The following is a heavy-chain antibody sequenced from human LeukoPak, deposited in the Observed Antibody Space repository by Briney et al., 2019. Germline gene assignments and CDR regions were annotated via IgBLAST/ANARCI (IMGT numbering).Heavy chain of an antibody. Sequence: SVKVSCKASGGSFGDFAIIWVRQAPGHGLEWMGRSAPMSDTKDYAQKFQGRVTFTRDESTTTAHMELSNQSPDDTAVYYCAATSIIFNWFDPWGQGPLVTVSS. CDR3: AATSIIFNWFDP. D-gene: IGHD1-14*01. CDR1: GGSFGDFA. CDR2: SAPMSDTK. J-gene: IGHJ5*02. V-gene: IGHV1-69*05.